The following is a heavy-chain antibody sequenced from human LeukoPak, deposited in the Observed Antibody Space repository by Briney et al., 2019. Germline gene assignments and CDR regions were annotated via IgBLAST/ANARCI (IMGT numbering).Heavy chain of an antibody. V-gene: IGHV4-61*02. CDR1: GDSVTNSNYF. CDR2: RHTTGST. J-gene: IGHJ5*02. CDR3: ARVAVKSAAMMYWFDV. D-gene: IGHD2-2*01. Sequence: PSETLSLTCTVSGDSVTNSNYFWSWLRQPAGKRLEWIGRRHTTGSTNYHPSLKTRLTISEETSKNQFSLELRSVTAADTAIYYCARVAVKSAAMMYWFDVWGQGILVTVSS.